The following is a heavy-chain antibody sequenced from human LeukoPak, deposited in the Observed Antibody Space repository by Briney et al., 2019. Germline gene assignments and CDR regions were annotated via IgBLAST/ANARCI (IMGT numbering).Heavy chain of an antibody. V-gene: IGHV4-38-2*02. CDR3: ARPLRRYYYGSGAHAFDI. CDR2: IYYSGST. CDR1: GYSISSGYY. D-gene: IGHD3-10*01. J-gene: IGHJ3*02. Sequence: SETLSLTCTVSGYSISSGYYWGWIRQPPGKGLKWIGRIYYSGSTYYNPSLKSRVTISVDTSKNQFSLKLSSVTAADTAVYYCARPLRRYYYGSGAHAFDIWGQGTMVTVSS.